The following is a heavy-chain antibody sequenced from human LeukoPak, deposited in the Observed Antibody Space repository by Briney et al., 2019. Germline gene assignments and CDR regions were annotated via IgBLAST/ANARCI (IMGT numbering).Heavy chain of an antibody. D-gene: IGHD4-11*01. V-gene: IGHV3-74*01. CDR1: GFTFNTYW. CDR2: INPDGSQT. CDR3: AREGLTTTPNNALDI. J-gene: IGHJ3*02. Sequence: GGSLRLSCAASGFTFNTYWMHWVRQAPGKGLVWVSHINPDGSQTNYADSVTGRFTISRDNAKNTLYLQMNSLRVEDTAVYYCAREGLTTTPNNALDIWGQGTMVTVSS.